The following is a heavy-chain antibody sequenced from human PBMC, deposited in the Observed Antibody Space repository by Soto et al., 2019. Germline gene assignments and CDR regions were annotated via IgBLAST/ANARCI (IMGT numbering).Heavy chain of an antibody. J-gene: IGHJ6*02. Sequence: QVQLVQSGAEVKKPGASVKVSCKASGYTFTSYGISWVRQAPGQGLKWMGWISAYNGNTNYAQKLQGRVTMTTDTSTSTAYMELRSLRSDDTAVYYCARNKNYYDFWSGYYHYYYYGMDVWGQGTTVTVSS. CDR3: ARNKNYYDFWSGYYHYYYYGMDV. CDR1: GYTFTSYG. D-gene: IGHD3-3*01. V-gene: IGHV1-18*04. CDR2: ISAYNGNT.